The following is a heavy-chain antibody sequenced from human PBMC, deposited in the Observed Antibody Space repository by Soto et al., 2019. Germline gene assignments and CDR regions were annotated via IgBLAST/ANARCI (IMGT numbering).Heavy chain of an antibody. CDR3: ARVSSGSERGCFDY. D-gene: IGHD3-10*01. Sequence: GASVKVSCKASGYTFTSYGISWVRQAPGQGLEWMGWISAYNGNTNYAQKLQGRVTMTTDTSTSTAYMELRSLRSDDTAVYYCARVSSGSERGCFDYWGQGTLVTVSS. CDR1: GYTFTSYG. J-gene: IGHJ4*02. CDR2: ISAYNGNT. V-gene: IGHV1-18*01.